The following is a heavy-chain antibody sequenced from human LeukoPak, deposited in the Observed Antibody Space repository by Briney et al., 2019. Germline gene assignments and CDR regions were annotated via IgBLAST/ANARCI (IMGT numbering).Heavy chain of an antibody. J-gene: IGHJ4*02. CDR2: INPNNGGT. Sequence: ASVKVSCKASGYTFTAYSIHWVRQAPGQGLEWMGLINPNNGGTNYAQKFQGRVTMTRDTSISTAYMELSRLRSDDTAVYYCATTISDSSGYYYFDYWGQGTLVTASS. CDR3: ATTISDSSGYYYFDY. D-gene: IGHD3-22*01. V-gene: IGHV1-2*02. CDR1: GYTFTAYS.